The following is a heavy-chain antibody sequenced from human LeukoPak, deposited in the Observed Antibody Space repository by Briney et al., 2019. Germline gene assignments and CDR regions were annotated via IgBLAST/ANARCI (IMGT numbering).Heavy chain of an antibody. D-gene: IGHD2-15*01. CDR2: ISSSSSYI. CDR3: ARGVDRGNAFDI. Sequence: GGSLRLSCAASGFTFSSYSMNWVRQAPGKGLEWVSSISSSSSYIYYADSVKGRFTISRDNAKNSLYLQMNSLRAEDTAVYYCARGVDRGNAFDIWSQGTMVTVSS. CDR1: GFTFSSYS. J-gene: IGHJ3*02. V-gene: IGHV3-21*01.